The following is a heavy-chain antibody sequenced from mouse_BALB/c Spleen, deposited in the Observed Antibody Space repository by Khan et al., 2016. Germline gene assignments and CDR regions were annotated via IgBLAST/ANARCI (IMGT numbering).Heavy chain of an antibody. J-gene: IGHJ3*01. Sequence: QIQLVQSGPELKKPGETVKISCKASGYTFTNYGMNWVKQAPGKGLKWMGWINTYTGEPTYADDFKGRFAFALDTSASTAYLQINNLQNEDTATYFCARDVITESGASAYWGQGTLVTVSA. V-gene: IGHV9-3-1*01. D-gene: IGHD1-3*01. CDR1: GYTFTNYG. CDR2: INTYTGEP. CDR3: ARDVITESGASAY.